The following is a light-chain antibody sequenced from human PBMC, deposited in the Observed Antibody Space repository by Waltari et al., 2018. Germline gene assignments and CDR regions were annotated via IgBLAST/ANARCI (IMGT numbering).Light chain of an antibody. Sequence: EIVLTQSPGTLSLSPGERATLPCRASQSVSNHFLNWYQQKPGQAPRLLIYGASSRATGIPDRFSGSGSGTDFTLTISRLEPEDFAVYYCQQYDSIVLTFGGGTKVEI. CDR3: QQYDSIVLT. CDR1: QSVSNHF. J-gene: IGKJ4*01. CDR2: GAS. V-gene: IGKV3-20*01.